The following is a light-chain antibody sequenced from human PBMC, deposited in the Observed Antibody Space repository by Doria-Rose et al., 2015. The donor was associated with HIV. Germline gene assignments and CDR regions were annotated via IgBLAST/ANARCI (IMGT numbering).Light chain of an antibody. CDR2: WAS. Sequence: TQSPESLGMSLGERATLSCKSNQSLLYTSKNYLAWYQQKPGQPPKLLIYWASTRQSGVPARFSGSGSGTDFTLTISSLEAEDVAVYCCQQYYDTPSFGPGTTVDIK. J-gene: IGKJ3*01. V-gene: IGKV4-1*01. CDR3: QQYYDTPS. CDR1: QSLLYTSKNY.